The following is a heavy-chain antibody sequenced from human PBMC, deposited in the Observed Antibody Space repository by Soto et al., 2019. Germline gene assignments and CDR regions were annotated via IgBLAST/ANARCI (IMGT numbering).Heavy chain of an antibody. Sequence: QVQLQESGPGLVKPSQTLSLTCTVSGGSISSGGYYWSWIRQHPGKGLEWIGYIYYSGSTYYNPSLKSRVTISVDTSKNQFSLKLSSVTAADTAVYYCARGAAQLWQNNWFDPWGQGTLVTVSS. CDR1: GGSISSGGYY. CDR3: ARGAAQLWQNNWFDP. CDR2: IYYSGST. V-gene: IGHV4-31*03. J-gene: IGHJ5*02. D-gene: IGHD5-18*01.